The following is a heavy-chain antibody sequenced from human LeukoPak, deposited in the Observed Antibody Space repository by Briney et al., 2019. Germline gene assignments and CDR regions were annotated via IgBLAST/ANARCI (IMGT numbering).Heavy chain of an antibody. CDR2: IYYSGST. Sequence: SETLSLTCTVSGGSISSYYWSWIRQPPGKGLEWIGYIYYSGSTNYNPSLKSRVTISVDTSKNQFSLKLSSVTAADTAVYYCAREQVNTNYYYYYMDVWGKGTTVTVSS. CDR1: GGSISSYY. D-gene: IGHD4-11*01. J-gene: IGHJ6*03. CDR3: AREQVNTNYYYYYMDV. V-gene: IGHV4-59*01.